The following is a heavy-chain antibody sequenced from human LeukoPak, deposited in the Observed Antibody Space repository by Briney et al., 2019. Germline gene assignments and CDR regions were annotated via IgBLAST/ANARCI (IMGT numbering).Heavy chain of an antibody. CDR1: GFSFSNYG. D-gene: IGHD6-6*01. V-gene: IGHV3-33*01. J-gene: IGHJ4*02. CDR2: IWYDGSKS. Sequence: GGSLRLSCAASGFSFSNYGMHWVRQAPGKGLEWVAVIWYDGSKSFYADSVKGRLTVSRDNSKNTLYLQMDSLRAEDTAVYYCARGGIAARYGYWSYWGQGTLVTVSS. CDR3: ARGGIAARYGYWSY.